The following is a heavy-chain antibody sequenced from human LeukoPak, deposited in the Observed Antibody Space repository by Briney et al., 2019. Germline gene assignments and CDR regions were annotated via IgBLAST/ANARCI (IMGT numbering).Heavy chain of an antibody. J-gene: IGHJ4*02. CDR3: ATVARGKN. CDR2: INQDGSEK. CDR1: GFTFSDYV. Sequence: GGSLRLSCAASGFTFSDYVITWVRQAPGKGLEWVAKINQDGSEKDYVDSVKGRFTISRDNAKNSVYVQMNSLRPEDTAVYYCATVARGKNWGQGTLVTVPS. V-gene: IGHV3-7*01.